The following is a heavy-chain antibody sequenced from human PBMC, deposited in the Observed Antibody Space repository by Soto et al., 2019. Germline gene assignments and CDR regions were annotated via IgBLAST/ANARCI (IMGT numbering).Heavy chain of an antibody. D-gene: IGHD3-10*01. CDR2: IIPILGIA. Sequence: SVKVSCKASGGTFSSYTTSWVRQAPGQGLEWMGRIIPILGIANYAQKFQGRVTITADKSTSTAYMELSSLRSEDTAVYYCARDQWFGELLSRDAFHIWGQGTMVTVSS. J-gene: IGHJ3*02. CDR1: GGTFSSYT. V-gene: IGHV1-69*04. CDR3: ARDQWFGELLSRDAFHI.